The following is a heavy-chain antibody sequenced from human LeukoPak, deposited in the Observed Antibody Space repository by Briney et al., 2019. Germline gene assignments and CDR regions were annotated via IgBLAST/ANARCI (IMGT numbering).Heavy chain of an antibody. V-gene: IGHV1-18*01. D-gene: IGHD3-16*01. J-gene: IGHJ4*02. CDR3: ARVITSMITFGGVSDLIDY. CDR1: GYTFTSYG. CDR2: ISPYNCNT. Sequence: GASVKVSCKASGYTFTSYGISWVRQAPGQGLEWMGWISPYNCNTNYAQKLQGRVTMTKDTSTSTAYMELRSLRSDDTAVYYCARVITSMITFGGVSDLIDYWGQGTLVSVSS.